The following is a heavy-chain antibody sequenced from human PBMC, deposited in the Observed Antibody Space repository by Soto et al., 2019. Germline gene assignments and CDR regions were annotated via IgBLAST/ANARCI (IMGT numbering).Heavy chain of an antibody. Sequence: QITLKESGPTLVKPTQTLTLTCSFSGFSLSTSGVGVAWIRQPPGKALEWLALIYWDDDKRYSASLKSRLTITKDTSKHELVLTITDVDPVDTGTYCCVHDWSGYYGMDVWGQGTPVTVSS. CDR2: IYWDDDK. V-gene: IGHV2-5*02. CDR3: VHDWSGYYGMDV. J-gene: IGHJ6*02. CDR1: GFSLSTSGVG. D-gene: IGHD3-9*01.